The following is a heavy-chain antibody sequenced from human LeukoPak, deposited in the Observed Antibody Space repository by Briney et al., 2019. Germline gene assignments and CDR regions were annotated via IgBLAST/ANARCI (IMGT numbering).Heavy chain of an antibody. V-gene: IGHV3-48*03. CDR2: ISSSGSTI. J-gene: IGHJ4*02. CDR3: ARDVYDSSGYLPHDY. D-gene: IGHD3-22*01. Sequence: PGGSLRLSCAASGFTFSSYEMNCVRQAPGKGLEWGSYISSSGSTIYYADSVKGRFTIPRDNAKNSLYLQMNSLRAEDTAVYYCARDVYDSSGYLPHDYWGQGTLVTVSS. CDR1: GFTFSSYE.